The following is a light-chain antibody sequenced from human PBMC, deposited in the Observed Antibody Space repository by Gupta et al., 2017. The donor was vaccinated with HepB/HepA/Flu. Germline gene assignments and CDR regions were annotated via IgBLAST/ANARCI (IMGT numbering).Light chain of an antibody. V-gene: IGLV3-1*01. J-gene: IGLJ2*01. CDR2: QDS. Sequence: SYELTQPPSVSVSPGQTASITCSGDKLGEKYTWWYQQKAGQSPVLVINQDSKGPSGIPERFSGTNSGNTATLTIGGTQAMDEADYYCQAWDSTTVIFGGGTKLTVL. CDR3: QAWDSTTVI. CDR1: KLGEKY.